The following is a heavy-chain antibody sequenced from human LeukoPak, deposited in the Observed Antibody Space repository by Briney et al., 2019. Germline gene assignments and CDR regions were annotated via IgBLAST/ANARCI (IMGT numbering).Heavy chain of an antibody. CDR1: GFSLSSYG. CDR3: ARDKGIATAGPDY. Sequence: GGSLSLSCTPSGFSLSSYGMHWVRHAPGKGWGWVAFVWYDGSNQYYGGSVRGRFIISRNNPENTVYLEMDSLRAEDNAVYFCARDKGIATAGPDYWGRGTLVTVSS. V-gene: IGHV3-33*01. J-gene: IGHJ4*02. D-gene: IGHD6-13*01. CDR2: VWYDGSNQ.